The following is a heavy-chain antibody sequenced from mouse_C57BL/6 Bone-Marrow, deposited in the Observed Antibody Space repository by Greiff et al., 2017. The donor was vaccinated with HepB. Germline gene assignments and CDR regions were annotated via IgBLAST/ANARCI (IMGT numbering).Heavy chain of an antibody. Sequence: VQLKESGAELARPGASVKLSCKASGYTFTSYGMSWVKQRTGQGLEWIGEIYPRSGNTYYNEKFKEKATLTADKSSSTAYMELRSLTSEDSAVFFCARAYYDYGTFAYWGQGTLVTVSA. D-gene: IGHD2-4*01. CDR3: ARAYYDYGTFAY. V-gene: IGHV1-81*01. CDR1: GYTFTSYG. J-gene: IGHJ3*01. CDR2: IYPRSGNT.